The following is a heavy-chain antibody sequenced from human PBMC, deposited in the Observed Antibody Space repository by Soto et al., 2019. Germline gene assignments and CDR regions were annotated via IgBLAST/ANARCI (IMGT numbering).Heavy chain of an antibody. J-gene: IGHJ6*02. CDR2: IFPGDSDT. CDR1: GYSFTNYW. Sequence: GESLKISCKGSGYSFTNYWIGWVRQKPGKGLEWMGTIFPGDSDTRYSPSFQGQVTISADKSISTAYLQWSSLKASDTAMYYCARPRSSSRNYYGMDVWGQGTTVTVSS. V-gene: IGHV5-51*01. CDR3: ARPRSSSRNYYGMDV. D-gene: IGHD6-13*01.